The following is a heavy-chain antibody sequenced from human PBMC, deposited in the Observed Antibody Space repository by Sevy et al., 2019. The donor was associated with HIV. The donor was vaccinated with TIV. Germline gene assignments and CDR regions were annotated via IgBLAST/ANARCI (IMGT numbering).Heavy chain of an antibody. CDR1: GGTFSSYA. J-gene: IGHJ5*02. Sequence: ASVKVSCKASGGTFSSYAISWVRQAPGQGLEWMGRIIPIFGTANYAQKFQGRVTITADESTSTAYMELSSLRSEDTAEYYCARGPSIAAAGPNWFDPWGQGTLVTVSS. CDR3: ARGPSIAAAGPNWFDP. V-gene: IGHV1-69*13. D-gene: IGHD6-13*01. CDR2: IIPIFGTA.